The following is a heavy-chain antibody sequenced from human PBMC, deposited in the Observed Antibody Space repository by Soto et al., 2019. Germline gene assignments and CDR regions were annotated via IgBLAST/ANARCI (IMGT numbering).Heavy chain of an antibody. V-gene: IGHV3-48*01. CDR2: ISHKSSAT. J-gene: IGHJ4*02. CDR3: ARGSFAYSGYDF. D-gene: IGHD5-12*01. Sequence: GGSLRLSCAGSGFTFSNYAMNWVRQAPGKGLEWVSYISHKSSATYHADSVKGRFTISRDNAQNPLYLQVNSLRAEDTAVYYCARGSFAYSGYDFWGQGTLVTVSS. CDR1: GFTFSNYA.